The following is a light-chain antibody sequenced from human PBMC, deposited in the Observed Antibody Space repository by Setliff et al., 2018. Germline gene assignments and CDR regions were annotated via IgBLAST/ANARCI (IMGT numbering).Light chain of an antibody. CDR2: EVS. CDR3: SSYAGSNNFPYV. CDR1: SSDVGGYNY. V-gene: IGLV2-8*01. Sequence: SVLTQPPSASGSPGQSVTISCTGTSSDVGGYNYVSWYQQHPGKAPKLMIYEVSKRPSGVPDRFSGSKSGNTASLTVSGLQAEDEADYYCSSYAGSNNFPYVFGTGTKSPS. J-gene: IGLJ1*01.